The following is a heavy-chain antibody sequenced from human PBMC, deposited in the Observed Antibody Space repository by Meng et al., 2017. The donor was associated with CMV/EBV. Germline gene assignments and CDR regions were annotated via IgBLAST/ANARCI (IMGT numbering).Heavy chain of an antibody. CDR1: GGSISSSTSY. CDR2: IYYSGGT. D-gene: IGHD6-19*01. V-gene: IGHV4-39*07. Sequence: HLQLQESGPGVVKPSESLSLTCTGSGGSISSSTSYWGWIRQPPGKGLEWIGSIYYSGGTYYNPSLKSRVSISVDTSKNQFSLKLNSVTAADTAVYYCAKSSYSSAWPTYYFDYWGQGTLVTVSS. J-gene: IGHJ4*02. CDR3: AKSSYSSAWPTYYFDY.